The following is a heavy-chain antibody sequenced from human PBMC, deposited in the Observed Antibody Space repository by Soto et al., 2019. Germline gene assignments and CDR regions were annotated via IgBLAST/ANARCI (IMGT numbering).Heavy chain of an antibody. D-gene: IGHD6-19*01. J-gene: IGHJ4*02. CDR2: ISDGGTST. CDR3: AKGWYAFDY. V-gene: IGHV3-23*01. CDR1: GYTLSSYA. Sequence: EVQLLESGGGLVQPGGSLRLSCAASGYTLSSYAMTWVRQAPGKGLAWVSRISDGGTSTYYADSVKGRFTISRDNSKNTLYLQMNSLRAEDTAVYYCAKGWYAFDYWGQGTLVTVSS.